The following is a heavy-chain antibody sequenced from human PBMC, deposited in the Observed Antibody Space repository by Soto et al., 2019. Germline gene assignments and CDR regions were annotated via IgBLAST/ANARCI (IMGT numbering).Heavy chain of an antibody. V-gene: IGHV1-58*01. J-gene: IGHJ4*02. Sequence: SVKVSCKASGFTFTNSAVQWVRQARGQRLEWIGWIVVGSGNTNYAQKFQERVTITRDMSTSTAYMELSSLRSEDTAVYYCARDPYYYDSSGYYAPFDYWGQGTLVTVSP. D-gene: IGHD3-22*01. CDR3: ARDPYYYDSSGYYAPFDY. CDR2: IVVGSGNT. CDR1: GFTFTNSA.